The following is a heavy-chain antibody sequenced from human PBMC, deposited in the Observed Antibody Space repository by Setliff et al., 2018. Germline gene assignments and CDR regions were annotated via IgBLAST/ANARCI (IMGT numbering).Heavy chain of an antibody. V-gene: IGHV3-7*03. J-gene: IGHJ4*02. CDR1: GFTFSNYW. Sequence: HPGGSLRLSCAASGFTFSNYWMSWVRQAPGKGLEWVANIKQDGSDKYYVDSVKGRFTVSRDNAKNSLYLQMSSLRAEDTAVYYCARWTARAVDYWGQGTLVTVSS. D-gene: IGHD6-6*01. CDR3: ARWTARAVDY. CDR2: IKQDGSDK.